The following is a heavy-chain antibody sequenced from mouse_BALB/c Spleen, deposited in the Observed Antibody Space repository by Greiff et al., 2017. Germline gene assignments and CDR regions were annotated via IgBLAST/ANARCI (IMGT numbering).Heavy chain of an antibody. D-gene: IGHD2-14*01. V-gene: IGHV5-9-4*01. J-gene: IGHJ2*01. CDR1: GFTFSSYA. Sequence: EVKLMESGGGLVKPGGSLKLSCAASGFTFSSYAMSWVRQSPEKRLEWVAEISSGGSYTYYPDTVTGRFTISRDNAKNTLYLEMSSLRSEDTAMYYCARDRGYDLDYWGQGTTLTVSS. CDR2: ISSGGSYT. CDR3: ARDRGYDLDY.